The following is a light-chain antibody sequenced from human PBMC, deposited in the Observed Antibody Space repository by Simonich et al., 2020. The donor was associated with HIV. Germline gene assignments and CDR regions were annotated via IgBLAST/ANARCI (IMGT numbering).Light chain of an antibody. Sequence: SYELTQPPSVSVSPGQTARITCSGDTLPRQYAYWYQQKPGQAPVLVIYKDSERPSGIPERFSGSSSGTTFTLTISGVQSEDDADYYCQSADTSDSVVFGGGTKLAVL. J-gene: IGLJ3*02. CDR2: KDS. V-gene: IGLV3-25*03. CDR1: TLPRQY. CDR3: QSADTSDSVV.